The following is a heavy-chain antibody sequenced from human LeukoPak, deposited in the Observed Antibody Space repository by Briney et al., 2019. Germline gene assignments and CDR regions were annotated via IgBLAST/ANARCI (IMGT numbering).Heavy chain of an antibody. CDR1: GYTFTHHG. Sequence: ASVKVSCKASGYTFTHHGITWVRQAPGQGLEWMGWISAYNGDTHYAQNFQGRVTLTTDTSTTTAYMELRGLRSDDTAVYYCARDPTNTSGRYAYFDYWGQGTLVTVSS. CDR3: ARDPTNTSGRYAYFDY. CDR2: ISAYNGDT. J-gene: IGHJ4*02. V-gene: IGHV1-18*01. D-gene: IGHD6-19*01.